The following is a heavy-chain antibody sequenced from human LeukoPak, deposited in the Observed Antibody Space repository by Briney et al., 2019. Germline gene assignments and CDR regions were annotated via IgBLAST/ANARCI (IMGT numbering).Heavy chain of an antibody. CDR1: GFTFSSYA. CDR2: ISGSGGST. D-gene: IGHD1-1*01. V-gene: IGHV3-23*01. Sequence: SGGSLRLSCAASGFTFSSYAMSWVRQAPGKGLEWVSAISGSGGSTYYADSVKGRFTISRDNSKNTLYLQMNSLRAEDTAVYYCAKTAGGGKTMDVFDYWGQGTLVTVSS. J-gene: IGHJ4*02. CDR3: AKTAGGGKTMDVFDY.